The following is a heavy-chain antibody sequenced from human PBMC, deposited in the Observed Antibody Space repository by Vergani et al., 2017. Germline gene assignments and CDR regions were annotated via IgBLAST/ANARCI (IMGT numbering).Heavy chain of an antibody. CDR3: ARSFLDDFWSGEPFDY. CDR1: GGTFSSYA. V-gene: IGHV1-69*01. Sequence: QVQLVQSGAEVKKPGSSVKVSCKASGGTFSSYAISWVRQAPGQGLEWMGGIIPIFGTANYAQKFQGRVTITADDSTSTAYMELSSLRSEDTAVDYCARSFLDDFWSGEPFDYWGQGTLVTVSS. CDR2: IIPIFGTA. D-gene: IGHD3-3*01. J-gene: IGHJ4*02.